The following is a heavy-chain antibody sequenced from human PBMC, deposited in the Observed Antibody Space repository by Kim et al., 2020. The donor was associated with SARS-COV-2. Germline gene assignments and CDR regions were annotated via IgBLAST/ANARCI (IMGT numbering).Heavy chain of an antibody. J-gene: IGHJ5*02. CDR2: IKRNTDGGTT. V-gene: IGHV3-15*01. D-gene: IGHD1-7*01. CDR1: GFTFSNAW. CDR3: TTVGRGNYGWFDP. Sequence: GGSLRLSCAASGFTFSNAWMSWVRQAPGKGLEWVGRIKRNTDGGTTDYAAPVKGRFTISRDDSKNTVYLQMKSLKIEDTAVYHCTTVGRGNYGWFDPWGQGTLVTVSS.